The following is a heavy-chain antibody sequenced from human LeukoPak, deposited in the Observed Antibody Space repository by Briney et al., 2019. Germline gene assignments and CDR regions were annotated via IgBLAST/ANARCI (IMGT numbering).Heavy chain of an antibody. J-gene: IGHJ4*02. CDR1: GGSISSSNW. Sequence: SETLSLTCAVSGGSISSSNWWSWVRQPPEKGLEWIGEIYHSGSTNYNPSLKSRVTISVDKSKNQFSLKLSSVTAADTAVYYCARERGYCSSTSCYTRGYFDYWGQGTLVTVSS. CDR3: ARERGYCSSTSCYTRGYFDY. D-gene: IGHD2-2*02. CDR2: IYHSGST. V-gene: IGHV4-4*02.